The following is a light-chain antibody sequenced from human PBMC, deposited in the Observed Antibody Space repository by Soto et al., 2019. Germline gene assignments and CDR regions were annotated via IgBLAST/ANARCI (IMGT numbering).Light chain of an antibody. CDR2: DVS. CDR1: SNDVGGYNY. CDR3: SSYTGSSTYV. J-gene: IGLJ1*01. Sequence: QSALTQPASVSGSPGQSITISCTGTSNDVGGYNYVSWYHQHPGKAPKLMIYDVSNRPSGVSNRFSGSKSANTASLTISGLQTEDESDYYCSSYTGSSTYVFGTGTKLTVL. V-gene: IGLV2-14*03.